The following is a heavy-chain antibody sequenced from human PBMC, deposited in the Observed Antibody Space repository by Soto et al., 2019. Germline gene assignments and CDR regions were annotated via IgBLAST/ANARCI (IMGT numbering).Heavy chain of an antibody. V-gene: IGHV3-9*01. CDR3: AKVSDYDFWSGFYY. Sequence: EVQLVESGGGLVQPGRSLRLSCAASGFTFDDYAMHWVRQAPGKGLEWVSGISWNSGSIGYADSVKGRFTISRDNAKNSLYLQMKSLRAEDTALYYCAKVSDYDFWSGFYYWGQGTLVTVSS. J-gene: IGHJ4*02. D-gene: IGHD3-3*01. CDR2: ISWNSGSI. CDR1: GFTFDDYA.